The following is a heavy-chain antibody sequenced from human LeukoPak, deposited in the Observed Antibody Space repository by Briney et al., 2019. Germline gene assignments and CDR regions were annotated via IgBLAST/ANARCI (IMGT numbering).Heavy chain of an antibody. CDR2: IRSHADSGTT. D-gene: IGHD6-13*01. J-gene: IGHJ4*02. Sequence: GGSLRLSCAASGFSFSNAWMNWVCQAPGKGLEWVGRIRSHADSGTTEYAAPVKGRFTISRDDSKNTLYLQMNSLRTEDAAVYYCSAITIGAAGMIDYWGQGAQVTVSS. V-gene: IGHV3-15*01. CDR1: GFSFSNAW. CDR3: SAITIGAAGMIDY.